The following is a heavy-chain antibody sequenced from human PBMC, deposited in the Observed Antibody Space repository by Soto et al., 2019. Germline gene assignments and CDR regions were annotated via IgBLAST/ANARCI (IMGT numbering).Heavy chain of an antibody. J-gene: IGHJ4*02. Sequence: GGSLRLSCAASGFTFSSYAMSWVRQAPGKGLEWVSAISGSGGRTYYADSVKGRFTISRDNSKNTLYLQMNSLRAEDTAVYYCAKANFGAPQLPFDYWGQGTLVTVSS. V-gene: IGHV3-23*01. CDR2: ISGSGGRT. CDR1: GFTFSSYA. CDR3: AKANFGAPQLPFDY. D-gene: IGHD3-3*01.